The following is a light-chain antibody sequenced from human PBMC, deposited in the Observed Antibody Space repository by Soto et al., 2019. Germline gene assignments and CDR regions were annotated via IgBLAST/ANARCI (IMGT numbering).Light chain of an antibody. CDR3: QQYYTTPWT. CDR2: WAS. V-gene: IGKV4-1*01. J-gene: IGKJ1*01. CDR1: QTILDGSSNNN. Sequence: DIVMTQSPDSLAVSLGERATISCRSSQTILDGSSNNNLAWYQQKPGQPPKLLIYWASTRESGVPDRFSGSESGTDFTLTITSLQAEDVAVYYCQQYYTTPWTFGQGTKVEIK.